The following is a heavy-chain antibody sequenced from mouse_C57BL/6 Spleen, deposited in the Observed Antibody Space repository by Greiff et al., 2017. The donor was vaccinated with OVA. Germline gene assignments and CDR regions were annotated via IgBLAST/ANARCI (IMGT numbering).Heavy chain of an antibody. CDR3: DRIDYAGDY. V-gene: IGHV2-2*01. CDR1: GFSLTSYG. J-gene: IGHJ4*01. CDR2: IWRGGST. Sequence: VKLMESGPGLVQPSQSLSITCTVSGFSLTSYGVHWVRQSPGQGLEWLGVIWRGGSTDYTAAFISSLSISKDNSKSQVCVKKNSRQADDTAIYYCDRIDYAGDYWGKGTSVTVSS. D-gene: IGHD2-4*01.